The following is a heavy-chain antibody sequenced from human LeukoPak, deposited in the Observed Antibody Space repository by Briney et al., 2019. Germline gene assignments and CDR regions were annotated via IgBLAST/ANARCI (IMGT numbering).Heavy chain of an antibody. J-gene: IGHJ3*02. D-gene: IGHD1-26*01. V-gene: IGHV3-9*03. Sequence: PGRSLRLSCAASGFTFDDYAMHWVRQAPGKGLEWVSGISWNSGSIGYADSVKGRFTISRDNAKNSLYLQMNSLRAEDMALYYCAKALSGSSFQTGAFDIWGQGTMVTVSS. CDR2: ISWNSGSI. CDR3: AKALSGSSFQTGAFDI. CDR1: GFTFDDYA.